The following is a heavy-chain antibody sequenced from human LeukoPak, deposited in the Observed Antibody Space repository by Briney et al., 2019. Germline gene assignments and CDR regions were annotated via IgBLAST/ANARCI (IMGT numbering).Heavy chain of an antibody. V-gene: IGHV1-8*03. CDR2: MNPNSGNT. CDR3: AKDRPNYHESNGHYYRPNGDY. Sequence: ASVKVSCKASGYTFTSYDINWVRQATGQGLEWMGWMNPNSGNTGYAQKFQGRVTITRNTSISTAYMELSSLRSEDTAVYYCAKDRPNYHESNGHYYRPNGDYWGQGTLVIVSS. CDR1: GYTFTSYD. J-gene: IGHJ4*02. D-gene: IGHD3-22*01.